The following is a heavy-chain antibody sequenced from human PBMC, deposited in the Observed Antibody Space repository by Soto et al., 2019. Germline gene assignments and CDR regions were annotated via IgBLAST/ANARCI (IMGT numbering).Heavy chain of an antibody. CDR3: ARDSSRLCETIVVVVAAAPFYYYGLDV. V-gene: IGHV1-46*01. D-gene: IGHD2-15*01. Sequence: GASVKVSCKASGYTFTSYYMHWVRQAPGQGLEWMGIINPSGGSTSYAQKFQGRVTMTRDTSTSTVYMELSSLRSEDTAVYYCARDSSRLCETIVVVVAAAPFYYYGLDVWGQGTTVTVSS. CDR1: GYTFTSYY. CDR2: INPSGGST. J-gene: IGHJ6*02.